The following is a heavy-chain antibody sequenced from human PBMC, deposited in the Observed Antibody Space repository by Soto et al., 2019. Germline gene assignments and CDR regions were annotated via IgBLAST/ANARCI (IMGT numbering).Heavy chain of an antibody. V-gene: IGHV1-69*13. Sequence: SVKVSCKASGGTFSSYAISWVRQAPGQGLEWMGGVIPIFGTANYAQKFQGRVTITADESTSTAYMELSSLRSEDTAVYYCAIQRSTGSYYYGMDVWGQGTTVTVSS. CDR2: VIPIFGTA. J-gene: IGHJ6*02. CDR3: AIQRSTGSYYYGMDV. CDR1: GGTFSSYA. D-gene: IGHD4-4*01.